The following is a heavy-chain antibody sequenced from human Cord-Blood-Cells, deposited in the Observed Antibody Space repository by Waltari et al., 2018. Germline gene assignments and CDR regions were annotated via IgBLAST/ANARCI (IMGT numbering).Heavy chain of an antibody. CDR1: GVTAGSNC. V-gene: IGHV3-53*01. D-gene: IGHD3-16*01. J-gene: IGHJ3*02. CDR2: IYSGGST. Sequence: EVQLVEAGGGWVQPGGSLSHSCAAPGVTAGSNCMSWDRKAPGKGLELVSVIYSGGSTYYADSVKGRFTISRDNSKNTLYLQMNSLRAEDTAVYYCARDGVWGYDAFDIWGQGTMVTVSS. CDR3: ARDGVWGYDAFDI.